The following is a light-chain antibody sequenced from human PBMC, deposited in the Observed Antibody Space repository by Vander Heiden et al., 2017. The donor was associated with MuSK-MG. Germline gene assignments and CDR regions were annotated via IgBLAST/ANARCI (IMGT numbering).Light chain of an antibody. J-gene: IGKJ2*01. V-gene: IGKV3-20*01. Sequence: ENVLTQSPGTLSLSPGERATLSCRASQSVRSTYLAWYNQKPGQPPRLLIYGGSNRAPGIPDRFSGSGSGTDFTLTISRLEPEDFAVYYCQRYDNSPIYTFGQGTKLEIK. CDR3: QRYDNSPIYT. CDR2: GGS. CDR1: QSVRSTY.